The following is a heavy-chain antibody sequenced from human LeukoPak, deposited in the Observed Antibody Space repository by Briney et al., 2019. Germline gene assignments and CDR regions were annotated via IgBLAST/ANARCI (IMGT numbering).Heavy chain of an antibody. D-gene: IGHD3-22*01. V-gene: IGHV4-38-2*02. Sequence: PSETLSLTCTVSGYSISSGYYWGWIRQPPGKGLEWIGSIYHSGGTYYNPSLKSRVTISVDTSKNQFSLKLSSVTAADTAAYYCARVLYYYDSSGYYGSRGSGKIDYWGQGTLVTVSS. CDR1: GYSISSGYY. J-gene: IGHJ4*02. CDR3: ARVLYYYDSSGYYGSRGSGKIDY. CDR2: IYHSGGT.